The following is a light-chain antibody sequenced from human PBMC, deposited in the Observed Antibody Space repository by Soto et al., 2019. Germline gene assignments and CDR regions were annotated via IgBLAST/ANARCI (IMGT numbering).Light chain of an antibody. CDR3: FSYKSSGTYV. J-gene: IGLJ1*01. V-gene: IGLV2-14*01. CDR1: SSDVGSYNY. CDR2: EVS. Sequence: QSVLTQPASVSGSPGQSITISCTGTSSDVGSYNYVSWYQLHPGKAPKLMIYEVSNRPSGVSNRFSGSKSGNTASLTISGPHHEADNAYHCFSYKSSGTYVFGTGTKVT.